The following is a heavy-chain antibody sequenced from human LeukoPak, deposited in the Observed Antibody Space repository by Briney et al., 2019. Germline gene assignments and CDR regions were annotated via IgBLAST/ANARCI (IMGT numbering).Heavy chain of an antibody. Sequence: SETLSLTCTVSGGSISSYYWSWIRQPAGKGLEWIGRIYTSGSTNYNPSLKSRVTMPVDTSKNQFSLKLSSVTAADTAVYYCARGLVGGGSYYFDYWGQGTLVTVSS. D-gene: IGHD1-26*01. J-gene: IGHJ4*02. CDR3: ARGLVGGGSYYFDY. CDR2: IYTSGST. CDR1: GGSISSYY. V-gene: IGHV4-4*07.